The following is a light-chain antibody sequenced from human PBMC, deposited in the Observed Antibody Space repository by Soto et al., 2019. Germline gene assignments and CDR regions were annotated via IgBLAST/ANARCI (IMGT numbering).Light chain of an antibody. CDR1: PSVSSN. CDR2: GAS. CDR3: QQYDA. J-gene: IGKJ1*01. V-gene: IGKV3-15*01. Sequence: EIVMTQSPATLSVSPGERATLSCRASPSVSSNLAWYQQKPGQAPRLLIYGASTRATGIPARFSGSGSGTEFTLTISSLQSEDFAVYYCQQYDAFGQGTRWIS.